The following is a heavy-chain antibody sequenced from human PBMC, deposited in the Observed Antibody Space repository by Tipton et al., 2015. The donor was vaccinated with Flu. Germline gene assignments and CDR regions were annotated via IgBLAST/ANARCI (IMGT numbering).Heavy chain of an antibody. CDR1: GGSISSYTYS. D-gene: IGHD3-9*01. Sequence: TLSLTCTVSGGSISSYTYSWGWFRQSPGTGLEWIGGIYYSGTTYYNPSLKSRVTMSIDTSKNQFSLKVTSVTAADTAVYYCAKEGSYNILTNYYNKGVDPWGQGTLVIVSS. V-gene: IGHV4-39*07. J-gene: IGHJ5*02. CDR3: AKEGSYNILTNYYNKGVDP. CDR2: IYYSGTT.